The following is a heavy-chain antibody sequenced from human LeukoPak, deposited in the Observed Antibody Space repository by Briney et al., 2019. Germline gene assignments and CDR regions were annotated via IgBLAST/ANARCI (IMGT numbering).Heavy chain of an antibody. CDR3: ASVVVPAANYRPDFDY. CDR1: GFTFSSYS. CDR2: ISSSSSYI. Sequence: GGSLRLSCAASGFTFSSYSMNWVRQAPGKGLEWVSSISSSSSYIYYADSVKGRFTISRDNAKNSLYLQMNSLRAEDTAVYYCASVVVPAANYRPDFDYWGQGTLVTVSS. V-gene: IGHV3-21*01. J-gene: IGHJ4*02. D-gene: IGHD2-2*01.